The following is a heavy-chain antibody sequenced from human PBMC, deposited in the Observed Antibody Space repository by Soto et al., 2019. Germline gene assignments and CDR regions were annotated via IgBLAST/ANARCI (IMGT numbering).Heavy chain of an antibody. J-gene: IGHJ1*01. CDR2: ISYDGGKK. CDR1: GFTFSNYG. CDR3: VKARLEIGHKHFQH. Sequence: QVQLVESGGGVVQPGRSLRLSCAASGFTFSNYGMHWVRQAPGKGLEWVALISYDGGKKYYADSVKGRFTISRDNSKNKLYLKMNSLRTEDTAIYYCVKARLEIGHKHFQHWGQGTLVTVSS. V-gene: IGHV3-30*18.